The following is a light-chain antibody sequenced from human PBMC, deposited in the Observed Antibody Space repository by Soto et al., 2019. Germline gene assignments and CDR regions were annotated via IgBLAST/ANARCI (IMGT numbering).Light chain of an antibody. J-gene: IGKJ1*01. CDR2: AAS. V-gene: IGKV1-39*01. Sequence: DIQMTKSPSSLSASVGDRVTITCRASPSISTYLNWYHQKPGKAPKLLIYAASSLQSGVPSRFSGSGSGTEFSLTIRSLQPDDFATYYCQQYDYSRTFGQGTKVDIK. CDR3: QQYDYSRT. CDR1: PSISTY.